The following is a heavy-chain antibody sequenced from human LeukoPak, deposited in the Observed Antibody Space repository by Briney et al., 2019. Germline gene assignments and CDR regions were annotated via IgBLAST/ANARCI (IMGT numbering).Heavy chain of an antibody. Sequence: ASVKVSCKASGYTFTSYAMNWVRQAPGQGLEWMGWINTNTGNPTYAQGFTGRFVFSLDTSVSTAYLQISSLKAEDTAVYYCARVEVEVTTAWDDAFDIWGQGTMVTVSS. CDR2: INTNTGNP. CDR1: GYTFTSYA. CDR3: ARVEVEVTTAWDDAFDI. V-gene: IGHV7-4-1*02. J-gene: IGHJ3*02. D-gene: IGHD4-17*01.